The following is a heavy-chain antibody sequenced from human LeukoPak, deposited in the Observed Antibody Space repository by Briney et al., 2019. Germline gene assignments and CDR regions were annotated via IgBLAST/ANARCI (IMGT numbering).Heavy chain of an antibody. CDR2: MNPNSGNT. CDR3: ARVATVTTGAILYYFDY. V-gene: IGHV1-8*01. D-gene: IGHD4-17*01. CDR1: GYTFTSYD. Sequence: ASVKVSCKASGYTFTSYDINWVRQATGQGLEWMGWMNPNSGNTGYAQKFQGRVTMTRNTSISTAYMELRSLRSDDTAVYYCARVATVTTGAILYYFDYWGQGTLVTVSS. J-gene: IGHJ4*02.